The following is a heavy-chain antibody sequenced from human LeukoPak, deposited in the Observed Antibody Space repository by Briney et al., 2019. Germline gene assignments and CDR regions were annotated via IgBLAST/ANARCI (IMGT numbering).Heavy chain of an antibody. V-gene: IGHV4-31*03. D-gene: IGHD4-17*01. CDR2: IYYSGST. Sequence: SETLSLTCTVSGGSISSGGYYWSWIRQHPGKGLEWIGYIYYSGSTYYNPSLKSRVTISVYTSKNQFSLKLSSVTAADTAVYYCAREPSVTTDDWGQGTLVTVSS. CDR3: AREPSVTTDD. CDR1: GGSISSGGYY. J-gene: IGHJ4*02.